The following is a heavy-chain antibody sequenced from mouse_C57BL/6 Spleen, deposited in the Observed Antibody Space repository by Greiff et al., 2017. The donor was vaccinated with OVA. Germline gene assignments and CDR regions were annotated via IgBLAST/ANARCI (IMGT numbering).Heavy chain of an antibody. J-gene: IGHJ1*03. Sequence: VQLQQSGAELVRPGASVTLSCKASGYTFTDYEMHWVKQTPVHGLEWIGAIDPETGGTAYNQKFKGKAILTADKSSSTAYMELRSLTSEDSAVYYCTRITTVVPWYFDVWGTGTTVTVSS. CDR1: GYTFTDYE. CDR3: TRITTVVPWYFDV. D-gene: IGHD1-1*01. CDR2: IDPETGGT. V-gene: IGHV1-15*01.